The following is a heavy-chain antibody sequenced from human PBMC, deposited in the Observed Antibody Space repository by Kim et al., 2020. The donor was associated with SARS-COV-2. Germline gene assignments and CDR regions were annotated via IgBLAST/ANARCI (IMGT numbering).Heavy chain of an antibody. J-gene: IGHJ6*02. V-gene: IGHV3-53*04. D-gene: IGHD6-13*01. CDR2: IYSGGST. Sequence: GGSLRLSCAASGFTVSSNYMSWVRQAPGKGLEWVSVIYSGGSTYYADSVKGRFTISRHNSKNTLYLQMNSLRAEDTAVYYCAGGGGAAAGNPLDYYYGMDVWGQGTTVTVSS. CDR1: GFTVSSNY. CDR3: AGGGGAAAGNPLDYYYGMDV.